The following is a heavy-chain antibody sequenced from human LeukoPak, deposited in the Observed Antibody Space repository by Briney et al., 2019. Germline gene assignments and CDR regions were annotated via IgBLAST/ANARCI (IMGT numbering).Heavy chain of an antibody. J-gene: IGHJ4*02. D-gene: IGHD3-10*01. CDR1: EYTLTDYY. CDR2: INPNSGDT. V-gene: IGHV1-2*02. Sequence: ASVKVSCKASEYTLTDYYIHWVRQTPGQGLEWMGWINPNSGDTIYAQKFQGRVTMTRDTSINTAYMDLSSLTSDDTALYHCARKSASGNYPLDYWGQGTLVTVSS. CDR3: ARKSASGNYPLDY.